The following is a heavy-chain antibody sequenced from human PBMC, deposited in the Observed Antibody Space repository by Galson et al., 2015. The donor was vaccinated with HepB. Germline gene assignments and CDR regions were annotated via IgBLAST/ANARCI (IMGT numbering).Heavy chain of an antibody. V-gene: IGHV5-51*01. J-gene: IGHJ4*02. CDR3: ARQVVGAANFED. D-gene: IGHD2-15*01. Sequence: QSGAEVKKPGESLKISCTGSRESLRNYWIGWVRQQPGKGLEWMGITYPRDSDTRYSPSFQGQITISADDSISTAYLQWSSLKVSDTAIYYCARQVVGAANFEDWGQGTLVTVSS. CDR1: RESLRNYW. CDR2: TYPRDSDT.